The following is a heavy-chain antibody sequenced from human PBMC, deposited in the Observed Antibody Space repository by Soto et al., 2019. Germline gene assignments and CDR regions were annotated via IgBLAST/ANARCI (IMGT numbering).Heavy chain of an antibody. Sequence: QVQLQESGPGLVKPSETLSLTCTVSGSSITNYYWSWIRQPPGKGLEWIGYIYYSGSVNYNPSLKSRVTTSIDTSKNAFSLKLNSVTAADTAVYYCAIIPVAGDFDYWGQGTLVTVSS. J-gene: IGHJ4*02. D-gene: IGHD6-19*01. CDR3: AIIPVAGDFDY. CDR2: IYYSGSV. CDR1: GSSITNYY. V-gene: IGHV4-59*08.